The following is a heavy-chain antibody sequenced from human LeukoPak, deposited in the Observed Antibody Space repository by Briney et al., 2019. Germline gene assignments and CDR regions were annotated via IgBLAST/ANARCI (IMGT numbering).Heavy chain of an antibody. CDR3: VKDFYGSGGPPHFDF. J-gene: IGHJ4*02. D-gene: IGHD3-10*01. V-gene: IGHV3-30*18. CDR1: GFTFRSFA. CDR2: ISFDGYHQ. Sequence: GKSLRLSCAASGFTFRSFAMHWVRQAPGKGLEWVALISFDGYHQFYADSVKGRFIISRDNAKNTFYLQMNSLRVEDTALYYCVKDFYGSGGPPHFDFWGQGTLVPVS.